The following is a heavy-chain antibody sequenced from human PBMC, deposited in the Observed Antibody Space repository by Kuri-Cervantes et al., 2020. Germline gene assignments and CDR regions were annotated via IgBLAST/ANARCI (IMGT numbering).Heavy chain of an antibody. CDR3: TTAPVESGWTYSFDY. CDR1: GFTFSNAW. J-gene: IGHJ4*02. CDR2: IKSKTDGGTT. V-gene: IGHV3-15*01. D-gene: IGHD2-21*01. Sequence: GGSLRLSCAASGFTFSNAWMSWVRQAPGKGLEWVGRIKSKTDGGTTDYAAPVKGRFTIFRDNSKNTLYLQMNSLRAEDTATYFCTTAPVESGWTYSFDYWGQGTLVTVSS.